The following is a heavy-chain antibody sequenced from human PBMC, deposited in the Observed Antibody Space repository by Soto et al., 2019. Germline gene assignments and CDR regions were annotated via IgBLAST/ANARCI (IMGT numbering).Heavy chain of an antibody. Sequence: QVQLQESGPGLVKPSQTLSLTCTVSGGSISSGGYYWSWIRQHPGKGLEWIGYIYYSGCTYYNPSLKSRVTISVDTSKNQFSLKLSSVTAADTAVYYCARDYRGQKYYFDYWGQGTLVTVSS. D-gene: IGHD3-10*01. CDR3: ARDYRGQKYYFDY. J-gene: IGHJ4*02. V-gene: IGHV4-31*03. CDR2: IYYSGCT. CDR1: GGSISSGGYY.